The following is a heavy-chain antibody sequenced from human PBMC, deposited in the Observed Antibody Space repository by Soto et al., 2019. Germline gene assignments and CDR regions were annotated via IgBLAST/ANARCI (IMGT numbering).Heavy chain of an antibody. D-gene: IGHD4-17*01. J-gene: IGHJ4*02. V-gene: IGHV4-61*01. CDR2: VYYSGTT. CDR1: GGSVSDKTYY. CDR3: ARTTAVPNSLRSRYFFDY. Sequence: SETLSLTCSVSGGSVSDKTYYWSWIRQPPGKRLELIGYVYYSGTTNYNPSLKSRVTISVDLSKNQFSLRLSSVTTADTALYYCARTTAVPNSLRSRYFFDYWGQGTLVTV.